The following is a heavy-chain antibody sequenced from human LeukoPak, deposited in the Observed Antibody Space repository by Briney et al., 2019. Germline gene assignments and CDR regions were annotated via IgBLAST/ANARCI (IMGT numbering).Heavy chain of an antibody. CDR3: ARGYDSSGYYYADAFDI. CDR1: GFTFSRYW. Sequence: GGSLRLSCAASGFTFSRYWMHWVRQAPGKGLVWVSRINSDVSSTSYADSVKGRFTITRDNAKNTLYLQMNRLRAEDTAVYYCARGYDSSGYYYADAFDIWGQGTTVTVSS. V-gene: IGHV3-74*01. D-gene: IGHD3-22*01. J-gene: IGHJ3*02. CDR2: INSDVSST.